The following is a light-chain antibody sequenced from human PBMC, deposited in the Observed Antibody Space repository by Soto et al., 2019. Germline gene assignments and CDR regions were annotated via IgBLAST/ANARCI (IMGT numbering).Light chain of an antibody. V-gene: IGLV1-44*01. J-gene: IGLJ2*01. CDR1: SSNIGSNT. CDR3: AAWEDSLNGYVI. Sequence: QSVLTQPPSASGTPGQRVTISCSGSSSNIGSNTVDWYHQLPGSAPKLLIYSNNQRPSGVPDRFSGSKSGTSASLAISGLQSEEEGDYYCAAWEDSLNGYVIFGGGTKLTVL. CDR2: SNN.